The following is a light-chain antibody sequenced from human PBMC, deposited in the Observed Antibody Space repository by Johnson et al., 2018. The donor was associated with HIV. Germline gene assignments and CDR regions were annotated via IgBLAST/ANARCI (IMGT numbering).Light chain of an antibody. J-gene: IGLJ1*01. CDR3: GTWDSSLSAHYI. CDR1: SSNIGSND. V-gene: IGLV1-51*02. Sequence: QLVLTQPPSVSAAPGQKVTVSCSGSSSNIGSNDVSWYQQFPGAAPKLLIYENNKRPSGIPDRFSDSKSGTSATLGITGLQTGDEADYYCGTWDSSLSAHYIFGTGTKVTVL. CDR2: ENN.